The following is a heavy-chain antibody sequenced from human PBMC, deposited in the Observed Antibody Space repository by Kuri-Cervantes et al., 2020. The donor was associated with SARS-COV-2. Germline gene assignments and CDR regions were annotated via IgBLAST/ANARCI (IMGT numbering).Heavy chain of an antibody. D-gene: IGHD6-19*01. Sequence: SVKVSCKASGYTFTSYGISWVRQAPGQGLEWMGGIIPILGIANYAQKFQGRVTITADKSTSTAYMELSSLRSEDTAVYYCARHLGIAVAGTAFDIWGQGTMVTVSS. J-gene: IGHJ3*02. V-gene: IGHV1-69*10. CDR1: GYTFTSYG. CDR2: IIPILGIA. CDR3: ARHLGIAVAGTAFDI.